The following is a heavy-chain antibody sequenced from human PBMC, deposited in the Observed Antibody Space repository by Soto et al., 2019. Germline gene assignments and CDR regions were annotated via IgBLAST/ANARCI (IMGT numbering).Heavy chain of an antibody. V-gene: IGHV1-3*01. CDR2: INPANGNT. CDR1: GFTFSDTL. Sequence: QVQLVQSGAEVKKPGASVKISCQASGFTFSDTLINWVRQGPGQRLEWMGWINPANGNTRYSESFQARVSIPRLSSASRVDVALSDLTSEDTAVYYCARDILNGGPRADDGFDVWGQGTWITVSS. CDR3: ARDILNGGPRADDGFDV. J-gene: IGHJ3*01. D-gene: IGHD1-1*01.